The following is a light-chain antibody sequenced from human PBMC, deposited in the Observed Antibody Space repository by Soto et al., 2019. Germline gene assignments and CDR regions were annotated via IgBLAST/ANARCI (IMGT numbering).Light chain of an antibody. V-gene: IGKV3-11*01. CDR1: QSVSSY. J-gene: IGKJ3*01. CDR2: DAS. CDR3: QQRSNWPPIT. Sequence: EIVLTQSPATLSLSPGERATLSCRASQSVSSYLAWYQQKPGQAPRLLIYDASNRATGIPARFSGRGSGTDFTLTISSLEPEDFAVYYCQQRSNWPPITFGPGTKVDIK.